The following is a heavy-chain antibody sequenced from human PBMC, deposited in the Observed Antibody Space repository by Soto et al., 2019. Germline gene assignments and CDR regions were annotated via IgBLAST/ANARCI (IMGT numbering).Heavy chain of an antibody. CDR1: GYTFTSYY. J-gene: IGHJ5*02. CDR2: IYPSDGNT. D-gene: IGHD6-19*01. CDR3: ARDGGRGWKTRGNWFEP. Sequence: GASVKVSCKASGYTFTSYYMHCVRQAPGQGLEWMGRIYPSDGNTSYAQKFQDRVTMTTDTSTSTAYLELRSLSSEDTAVYYCARDGGRGWKTRGNWFEPWGQGTLVTVSS. V-gene: IGHV1-46*01.